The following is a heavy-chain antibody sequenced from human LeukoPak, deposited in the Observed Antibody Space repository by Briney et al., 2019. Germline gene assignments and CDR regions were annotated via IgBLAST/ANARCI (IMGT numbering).Heavy chain of an antibody. Sequence: ASVKVSCKASGYTFTGYYMHWVRQAPGQGLEWMGRINPNSGGRNYAQKFQGRVTMTRDTSISTAYMELSRLRSDDTAVYYCARGLDYDILTGYFRDYWGQGTLVTVSS. J-gene: IGHJ4*02. D-gene: IGHD3-9*01. CDR2: INPNSGGR. V-gene: IGHV1-2*06. CDR1: GYTFTGYY. CDR3: ARGLDYDILTGYFRDY.